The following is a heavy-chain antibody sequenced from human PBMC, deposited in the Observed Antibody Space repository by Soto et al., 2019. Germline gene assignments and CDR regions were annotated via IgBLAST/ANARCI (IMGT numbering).Heavy chain of an antibody. J-gene: IGHJ6*02. CDR1: GGSFSCGNYY. Sequence: PSETLSLTCTVSGGSFSCGNYYWSWIRQPPGKGLEWIGEINHSGSTNYNPSLLSRVTISVDTSKNEFSLRLSSVTAADTAVYYCARLNGYCVSTNCHGYYGMDVWGQGTTVTVLL. CDR3: ARLNGYCVSTNCHGYYGMDV. V-gene: IGHV4-39*01. CDR2: INHSGST. D-gene: IGHD2-2*03.